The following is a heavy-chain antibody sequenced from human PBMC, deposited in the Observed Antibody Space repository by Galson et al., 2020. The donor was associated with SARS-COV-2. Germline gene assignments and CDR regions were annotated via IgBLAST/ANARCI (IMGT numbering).Heavy chain of an antibody. Sequence: GGSLRLSCAASGFTFSSYAMSWVRQAPGKGLEWVSAISGSGGSTYYADSVKGRFTISRDNSKNTLYLQMNSLRAEDTAVYYCANVEGRWYSYGLNDYWGQGTLVTVSS. CDR1: GFTFSSYA. V-gene: IGHV3-23*01. CDR3: ANVEGRWYSYGLNDY. J-gene: IGHJ4*02. D-gene: IGHD5-18*01. CDR2: ISGSGGST.